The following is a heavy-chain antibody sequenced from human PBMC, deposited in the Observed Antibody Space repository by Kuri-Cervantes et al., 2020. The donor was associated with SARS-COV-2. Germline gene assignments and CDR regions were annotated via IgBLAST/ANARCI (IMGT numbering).Heavy chain of an antibody. V-gene: IGHV1-18*01. CDR1: GYTFTSYG. CDR2: ISAYNGNT. CDR3: ARSPTTVVTPRDYYYYMDV. J-gene: IGHJ6*03. D-gene: IGHD4-23*01. Sequence: ASVKVSCKASGYTFTSYGISWVRQAPGQGLEWMGWISAYNGNTNYAQKLQGRVTMTTDTSTSTAYMELRSLRSDDTAVYYCARSPTTVVTPRDYYYYMDVWGKGTTVTVSS.